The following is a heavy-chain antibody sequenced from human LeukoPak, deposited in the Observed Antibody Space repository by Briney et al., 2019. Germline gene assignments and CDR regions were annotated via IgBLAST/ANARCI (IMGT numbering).Heavy chain of an antibody. D-gene: IGHD3-22*01. CDR1: GGSFGGYY. J-gene: IGHJ4*02. V-gene: IGHV4-34*01. Sequence: PSETLSLTCAVYGGSFGGYYWSWIRQPPGKGLEWIGEINHSGSTNYNPSLKSRVAISVDTSKNQFSLKLSSVTAADTAVYYCASPPMDYYDSSGYSLSDFWGQGTLVTISS. CDR3: ASPPMDYYDSSGYSLSDF. CDR2: INHSGST.